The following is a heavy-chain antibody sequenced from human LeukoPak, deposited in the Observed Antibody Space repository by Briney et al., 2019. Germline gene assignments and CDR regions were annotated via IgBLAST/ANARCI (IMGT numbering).Heavy chain of an antibody. CDR3: ARGPHTWGYFDS. CDR2: INPNSGDT. V-gene: IGHV1-2*02. J-gene: IGHJ4*02. Sequence: ASVKVSCKASGYTFTGYYMHWVRQAPGQGLEWMGWINPNSGDTNYPQKFQGRVTMTRDTSINTAYMELNRLRSDDTAVYLCARGPHTWGYFDSWGQGTLVSVSS. D-gene: IGHD7-27*01. CDR1: GYTFTGYY.